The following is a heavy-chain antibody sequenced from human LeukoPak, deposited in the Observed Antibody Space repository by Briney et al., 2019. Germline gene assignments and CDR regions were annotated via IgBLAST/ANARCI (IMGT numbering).Heavy chain of an antibody. CDR2: IYSGDRT. CDR3: ARDGEYSYGYGFDY. D-gene: IGHD5-18*01. CDR1: GFSVNNLY. V-gene: IGHV3-66*01. J-gene: IGHJ4*02. Sequence: GGSLRLSCAASGFSVNNLYMSWVRQAPGKGLEWVSVIYSGDRTYYADSVKGRFTISRDTSKNTVYLQMNSLRPEETAVYYRARDGEYSYGYGFDYWGQGTLVTVSS.